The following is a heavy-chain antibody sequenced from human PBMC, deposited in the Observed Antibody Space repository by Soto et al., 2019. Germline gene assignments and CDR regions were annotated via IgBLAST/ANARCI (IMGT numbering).Heavy chain of an antibody. Sequence: SVTLSCKASGYTFTSYGISWVRQAPGQGLEWMGWISAYNGNTNYAQKLQGRVTMTTDTSTSTAYMELRSLRSDDTAVYYCARGGHDSSGYYSGNAFDIWGQGTMVTVSS. V-gene: IGHV1-18*01. CDR3: ARGGHDSSGYYSGNAFDI. CDR2: ISAYNGNT. CDR1: GYTFTSYG. J-gene: IGHJ3*02. D-gene: IGHD3-22*01.